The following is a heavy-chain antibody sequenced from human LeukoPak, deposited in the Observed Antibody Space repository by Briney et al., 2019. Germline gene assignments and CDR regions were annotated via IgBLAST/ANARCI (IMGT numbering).Heavy chain of an antibody. Sequence: ASVKVSCKASGYTFPGYYIHWVRQAPGQGLEWMGWINPSGGGTNYAQKFQGRVTMTRDTSISTAYMELSRLRSDDTAVYYCAREHRYYYDSSGYGNWFDPWGQGTLVTVSS. D-gene: IGHD3-22*01. J-gene: IGHJ5*02. V-gene: IGHV1-2*02. CDR1: GYTFPGYY. CDR3: AREHRYYYDSSGYGNWFDP. CDR2: INPSGGGT.